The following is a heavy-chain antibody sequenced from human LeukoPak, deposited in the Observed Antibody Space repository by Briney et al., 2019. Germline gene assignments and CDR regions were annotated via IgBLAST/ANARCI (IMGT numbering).Heavy chain of an antibody. J-gene: IGHJ6*03. V-gene: IGHV3-21*01. CDR3: ARDLDGDYYYMDV. Sequence: GGSLRLSCAASGFTSSGYSMNWVRQAPGKGLEWVSSISSSSSYIYYADSVKGRFTISRDNAKNSLYLQMNSLRAEDTAVYYCARDLDGDYYYMDVWGKGTTVTVSS. CDR1: GFTSSGYS. CDR2: ISSSSSYI. D-gene: IGHD1-1*01.